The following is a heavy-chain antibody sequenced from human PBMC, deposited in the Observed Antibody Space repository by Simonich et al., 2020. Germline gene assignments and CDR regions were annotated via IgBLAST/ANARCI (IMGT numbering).Heavy chain of an antibody. D-gene: IGHD6-19*01. CDR2: ITPSSGGK. V-gene: IGHV1-2*02. CDR1: GYTFTGYY. CDR3: ARELKGVPVGWGSQIDI. Sequence: QVQLVQSGAEVKKPGASVKVSCKASGYTFTGYYMHWVRQAPGQGLELMGRITPSSGGKNYAQRFQGRGTMTRDTSISTAYMELSRLRSDDTAVYYCARELKGVPVGWGSQIDIWGQGTMVTVSS. J-gene: IGHJ3*02.